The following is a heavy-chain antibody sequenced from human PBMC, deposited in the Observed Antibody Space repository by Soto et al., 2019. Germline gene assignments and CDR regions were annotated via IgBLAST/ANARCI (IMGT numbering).Heavy chain of an antibody. D-gene: IGHD4-17*01. Sequence: SETLSLTCTVSCGSISSYYWSWIRQPPGKGLEWIGYIYYSGSTNYNPSLKSRVTISVDTSKNQFSLKLSSVTAADTAVYYCARDYGDYFDYWGQGTLVTVSS. CDR3: ARDYGDYFDY. CDR1: CGSISSYY. J-gene: IGHJ4*02. V-gene: IGHV4-59*01. CDR2: IYYSGST.